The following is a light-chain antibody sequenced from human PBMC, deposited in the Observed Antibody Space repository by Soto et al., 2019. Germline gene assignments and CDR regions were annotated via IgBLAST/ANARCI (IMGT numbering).Light chain of an antibody. Sequence: QSVLTQSSSASASLGSSVKLTCTLSSGHSTYIIAWHQQQPGKAPRYLMKIEASGTYNKGSGVPDRFSGSSSGADRYLTISNLQSEDEAEFYCVAWDDSLNAVVFGGGTKVTVL. J-gene: IGLJ2*01. CDR2: IEASGTY. CDR1: SGHSTYI. CDR3: VAWDDSLNAVV. V-gene: IGLV4-60*03.